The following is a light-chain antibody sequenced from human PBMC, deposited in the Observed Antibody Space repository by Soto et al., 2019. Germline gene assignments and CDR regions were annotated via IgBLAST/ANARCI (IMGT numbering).Light chain of an antibody. CDR2: YNN. CDR1: DSNIGSNS. Sequence: VLTQPPSASWTAGQVVTISCSGGDSNIGSNSVYWYQHLPGMAPKLLIYYNNQRPSGVPDRFSGSRSGTSASLAIVGLRSEDEAVYYCAAWDASLSACVFGNGTKVTVL. CDR3: AAWDASLSACV. V-gene: IGLV1-47*02. J-gene: IGLJ1*01.